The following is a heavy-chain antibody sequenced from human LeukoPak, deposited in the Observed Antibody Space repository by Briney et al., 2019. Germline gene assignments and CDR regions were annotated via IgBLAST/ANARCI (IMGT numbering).Heavy chain of an antibody. CDR1: GRSIISSNW. D-gene: IGHD2-2*01. CDR2: IYHSGST. Sequence: PSGTLSLTCGVSGRSIISSNWWSWVRQPPGKGLEWIGEIYHSGSTNYNPSLKSRVTISVDKSKSQFSLELTSVTAADTALYYCARGGYCSSTSCYVFDSWGQGTLVTVSS. J-gene: IGHJ4*02. V-gene: IGHV4-4*02. CDR3: ARGGYCSSTSCYVFDS.